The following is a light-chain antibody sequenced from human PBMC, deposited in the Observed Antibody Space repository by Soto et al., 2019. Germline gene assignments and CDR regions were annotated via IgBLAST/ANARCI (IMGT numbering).Light chain of an antibody. Sequence: EIVLTQSPGTLSLSPGERATLSCRASQSVSSSFLAWYQQKRGQAPRLLIYGASNRATGIPDRFSGSGSGTDITLTISRLEPDDFAVYYCQQNGRSPAFGGGTKVEIK. CDR1: QSVSSSF. J-gene: IGKJ4*01. CDR3: QQNGRSPA. CDR2: GAS. V-gene: IGKV3-20*01.